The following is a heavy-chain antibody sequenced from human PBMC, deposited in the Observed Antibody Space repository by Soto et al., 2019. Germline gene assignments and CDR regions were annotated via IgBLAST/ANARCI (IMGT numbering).Heavy chain of an antibody. V-gene: IGHV3-11*01. CDR2: ISSSGSTI. Sequence: QVQLVESGGGLVKPGGSLRLSCAASGFTFSDYYMSWIRQAPGKGLEWVSYISSSGSTIYYADSVKGRFIISRDNAKNSLYLQMNSLRAEDTAVYYCARDPVMRRGGYCSGGSCFYLDYWGQGTLVTVSS. D-gene: IGHD2-15*01. J-gene: IGHJ4*02. CDR3: ARDPVMRRGGYCSGGSCFYLDY. CDR1: GFTFSDYY.